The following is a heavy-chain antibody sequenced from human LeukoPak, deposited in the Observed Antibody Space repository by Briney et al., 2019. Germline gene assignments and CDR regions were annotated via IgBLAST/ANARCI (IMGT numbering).Heavy chain of an antibody. Sequence: QPGGSLRLSCAASGFTFSSYGMHWVRQAPGKGLEWVAVIWYDGSNKYYADSVKGRFTISRDNSKNTLYLQMNSLRAEDTAVYYCAKDGGRGLELLFWGQGTLVTVSS. D-gene: IGHD1-7*01. CDR2: IWYDGSNK. V-gene: IGHV3-33*06. CDR3: AKDGGRGLELLF. CDR1: GFTFSSYG. J-gene: IGHJ4*02.